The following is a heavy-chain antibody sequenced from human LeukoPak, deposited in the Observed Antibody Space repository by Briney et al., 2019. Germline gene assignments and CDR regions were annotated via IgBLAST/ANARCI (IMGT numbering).Heavy chain of an antibody. CDR2: INPNSGGT. Sequence: GASVKVSCKASGYTFTGYYMHWVRQAPGQGLEWVGWINPNSGGTNYAQKFQGRVTMTRDTSISTAYMELSRLRSDDTAVYYCARTYYDFWSGYYRESYYYYMDVWGKGTTVTVSS. CDR3: ARTYYDFWSGYYRESYYYYMDV. CDR1: GYTFTGYY. D-gene: IGHD3-3*01. V-gene: IGHV1-2*02. J-gene: IGHJ6*03.